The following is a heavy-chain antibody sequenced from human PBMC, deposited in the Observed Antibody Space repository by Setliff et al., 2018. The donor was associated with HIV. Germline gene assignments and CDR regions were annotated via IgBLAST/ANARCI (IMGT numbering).Heavy chain of an antibody. CDR2: ISFDGSDK. CDR3: KWEQSMYYGMDV. CDR1: GFTFSWYG. D-gene: IGHD1-26*01. J-gene: IGHJ6*02. V-gene: IGHV3-30*03. Sequence: GGSLRLSCAASGFTFSWYGMDWVRQAPGKGLEWVAVISFDGSDKYYADSVKGRFTLSRDNSKNTVFLQMNSLKTEDTAMYYCKWEQSMYYGMDVWGQGTTVTVSS.